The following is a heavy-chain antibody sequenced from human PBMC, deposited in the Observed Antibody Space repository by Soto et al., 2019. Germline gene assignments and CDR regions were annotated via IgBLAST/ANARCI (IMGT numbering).Heavy chain of an antibody. J-gene: IGHJ6*02. D-gene: IGHD3-22*01. CDR1: GFTFSTYS. Sequence: EVQLVESGGGLVKPGGSLRLSCAASGFTFSTYSMNWVRQAPGKGLEWVSSISSSSSYIYYADSVKGRFTISRDNAKNPLYLQMNSLRAEDTVVYYCARYDSSGYYWPYYYYGMDVWGQGTTVTVSS. V-gene: IGHV3-21*01. CDR3: ARYDSSGYYWPYYYYGMDV. CDR2: ISSSSSYI.